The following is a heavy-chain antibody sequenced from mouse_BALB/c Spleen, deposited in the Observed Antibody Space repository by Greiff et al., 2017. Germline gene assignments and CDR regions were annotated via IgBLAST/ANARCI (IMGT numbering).Heavy chain of an antibody. J-gene: IGHJ4*01. V-gene: IGHV5-6-3*01. D-gene: IGHD1-1*01. CDR2: INSNGGST. CDR1: GFTFSSYG. CDR3: AREFSSYGSSYGYAMDY. Sequence: VQLKESGGGLVQPGGSLKLSCAASGFTFSSYGMSWVRQTPDKRLELVATINSNGGSTYYPDSVKGRFTISRDNAKNTLYLQMSSLKSEDTAMYYCAREFSSYGSSYGYAMDYWGQGTSVTVSS.